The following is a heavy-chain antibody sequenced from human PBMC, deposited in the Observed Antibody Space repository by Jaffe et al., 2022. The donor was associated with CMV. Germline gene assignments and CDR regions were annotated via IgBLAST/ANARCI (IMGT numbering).Heavy chain of an antibody. D-gene: IGHD2-15*01. V-gene: IGHV1-58*01. CDR2: IVVGSGNT. CDR1: GFTFTSSA. J-gene: IGHJ4*02. Sequence: QMQLVQSGPEVKKPGTSVKVSCKASGFTFTSSAVQWVRQARGQRLEWIGWIVVGSGNTNYAQKFQERVTITRDMSTSTAYMELSSLRSEDTAVYYCAAGAGYCSGGSCPPPDYWGQGTLVTVSS. CDR3: AAGAGYCSGGSCPPPDY.